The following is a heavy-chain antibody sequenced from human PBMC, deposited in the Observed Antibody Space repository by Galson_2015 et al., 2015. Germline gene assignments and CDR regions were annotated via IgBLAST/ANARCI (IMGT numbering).Heavy chain of an antibody. D-gene: IGHD6-19*01. CDR1: GYTFASYT. J-gene: IGHJ4*02. Sequence: SVKVSCRASGYTFASYTMHWVRQAPGQRFEWIGWINGGNGDTQYSQKFQGRLTITRDPSARTAYLDLGSLRSEDTAIYYCASAGVAGTLGFDYWGQGTLVIVSS. V-gene: IGHV1-3*01. CDR3: ASAGVAGTLGFDY. CDR2: INGGNGDT.